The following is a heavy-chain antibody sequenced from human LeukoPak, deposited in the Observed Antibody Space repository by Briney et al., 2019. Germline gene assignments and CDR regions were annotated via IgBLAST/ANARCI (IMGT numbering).Heavy chain of an antibody. J-gene: IGHJ4*02. Sequence: GGSLRLSRAASGFTFSSYAMNWVRQAPGKGLEWVSVISGSGANTNYADSVKGRFTISRDNSKNTLYLQMNSLRAEDTAVYYCAKVPYCSGGNCYSYFDYWGQGTLVTVSS. CDR2: ISGSGANT. V-gene: IGHV3-23*01. D-gene: IGHD2-15*01. CDR1: GFTFSSYA. CDR3: AKVPYCSGGNCYSYFDY.